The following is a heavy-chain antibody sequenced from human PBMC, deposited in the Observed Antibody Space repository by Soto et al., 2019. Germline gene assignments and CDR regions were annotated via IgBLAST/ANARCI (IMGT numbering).Heavy chain of an antibody. D-gene: IGHD1-7*01. V-gene: IGHV3-30-3*01. Sequence: AGSLRLSCAASGFTFSSYAMHWVRQAPGKGLEWVAVISYDGSNKYYADSVKGRFTISRDNSKNTLYLQMNSLRAEDTAVYYCARDGRTGTKDKYYYYGMDVWGQGTTVTVS. J-gene: IGHJ6*02. CDR3: ARDGRTGTKDKYYYYGMDV. CDR1: GFTFSSYA. CDR2: ISYDGSNK.